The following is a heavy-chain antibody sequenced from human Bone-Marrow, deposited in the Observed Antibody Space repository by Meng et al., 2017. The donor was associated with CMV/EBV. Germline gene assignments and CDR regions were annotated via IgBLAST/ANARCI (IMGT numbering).Heavy chain of an antibody. CDR3: AKDPAGQSYGVDV. CDR1: GFTFDDYA. D-gene: IGHD6-19*01. J-gene: IGHJ6*02. CDR2: ISWNGGIT. V-gene: IGHV3-43D*03. Sequence: GGSLRLSCAASGFTFDDYAMHWVRHAPGKGFEWLALISWNGGITYYADSVKGRFTISRDNSKNSLFLQMNSLRGEDTGLYYCAKDPAGQSYGVDVWGQGTTVTVPS.